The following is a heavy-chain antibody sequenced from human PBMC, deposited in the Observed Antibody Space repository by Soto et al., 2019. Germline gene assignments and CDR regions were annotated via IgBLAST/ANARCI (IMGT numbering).Heavy chain of an antibody. CDR2: ISGSGSTI. J-gene: IGHJ4*02. D-gene: IGHD3-10*01. V-gene: IGHV3-48*02. CDR1: GFTFSSYS. CDR3: VRDGANIYYGSETKHDY. Sequence: GGSLRLSCAASGFTFSSYSLNWVRQTPGTGLEWVSYISGSGSTIYYADSVRGRFTISRDNTKNSMYLQMNSLRDEDTAVYYCVRDGANIYYGSETKHDYWGQGTLVTVSS.